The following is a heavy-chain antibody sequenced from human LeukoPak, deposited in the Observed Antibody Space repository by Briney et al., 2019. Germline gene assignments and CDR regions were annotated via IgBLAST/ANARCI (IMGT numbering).Heavy chain of an antibody. D-gene: IGHD3-16*01. J-gene: IGHJ4*02. Sequence: GGSLRLSCAASGFAFSSYAMHWVRQAPGKGLEWVAVISYDGSNKYYADSVKGRFTISRDNSKSTLYLQMNSLRAEDTAVYYCARDPLPGYDSYAYYFDYWGQGTLVTVSS. CDR3: ARDPLPGYDSYAYYFDY. V-gene: IGHV3-30*04. CDR1: GFAFSSYA. CDR2: ISYDGSNK.